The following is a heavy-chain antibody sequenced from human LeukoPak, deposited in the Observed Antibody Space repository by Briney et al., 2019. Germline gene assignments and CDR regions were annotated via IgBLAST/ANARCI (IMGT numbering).Heavy chain of an antibody. V-gene: IGHV4-39*01. D-gene: IGHD4-17*01. J-gene: IGHJ4*02. CDR2: IYYSGST. Sequence: PSETLSLTCTVSGGSISSSSHYWGWIRQPPGKGLEWIGSIYYSGSTYYNPSLKSRVTISVDTSKNQFSLKLSSVTAADTAVYYCARHRNEYDYGDYQVIDYWGQGTLVTVSS. CDR1: GGSISSSSHY. CDR3: ARHRNEYDYGDYQVIDY.